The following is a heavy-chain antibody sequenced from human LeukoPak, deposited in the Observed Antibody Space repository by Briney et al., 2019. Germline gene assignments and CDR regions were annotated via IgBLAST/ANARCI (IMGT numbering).Heavy chain of an antibody. V-gene: IGHV3-49*04. CDR2: TRSKVFGGTT. D-gene: IGHD3-10*01. Sequence: GGSLRLSCTASGFTFGDYAVSWVRQAPGKGLEWVGFTRSKVFGGTTEYAASVKGRFTISRDDSKSVVHLHMNSLRSEDTAVYYCARDAVIYYGSGSYYNHNGMDVWGQGTTVTVSS. J-gene: IGHJ6*02. CDR3: ARDAVIYYGSGSYYNHNGMDV. CDR1: GFTFGDYA.